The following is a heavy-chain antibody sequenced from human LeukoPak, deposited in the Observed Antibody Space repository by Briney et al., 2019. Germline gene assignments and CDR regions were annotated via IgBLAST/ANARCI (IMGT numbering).Heavy chain of an antibody. CDR2: IKQDGSEK. V-gene: IGHV3-7*01. Sequence: GGSLRLSCVASGFTFSSYWMSWVRQAPGKGLEWVANIKQDGSEKYYVDSVKGRFTISRDNAKNSLYLQMNSLRAEDTAVYYCARDFRSITIFGVVINGRGTFDYWGQGTLVTVSS. CDR3: ARDFRSITIFGVVINGRGTFDY. D-gene: IGHD3-3*01. CDR1: GFTFSSYW. J-gene: IGHJ4*02.